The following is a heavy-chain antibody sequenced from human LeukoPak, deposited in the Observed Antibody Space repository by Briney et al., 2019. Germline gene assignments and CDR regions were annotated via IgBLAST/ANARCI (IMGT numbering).Heavy chain of an antibody. CDR2: ISSSGSTI. V-gene: IGHV3-48*03. CDR3: AELGITMIGGV. D-gene: IGHD3-10*02. J-gene: IGHJ6*04. Sequence: HPGGSLRLSCAASGFTFSSYEMNWVRQAPGKGLEWVSYISSSGSTIYYADSVKGRFTVSRDNAKNSLYLQMNSLRAEDTAVYYCAELGITMIGGVWGKGTTVTISS. CDR1: GFTFSSYE.